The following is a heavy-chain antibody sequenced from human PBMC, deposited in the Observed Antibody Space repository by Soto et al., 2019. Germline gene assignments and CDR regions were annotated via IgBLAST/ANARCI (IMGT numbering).Heavy chain of an antibody. D-gene: IGHD5-12*01. J-gene: IGHJ5*02. CDR3: ARVAHAQWLRWGSWFDP. CDR2: ISAYNGNT. CDR1: GYTFTSYG. Sequence: GASVKVSCKASGYTFTSYGISWVRQAPGQGLEWMGWISAYNGNTNYAQKLQGRVTMTTDTSTSTAYMELRSLRSDDTAVYYCARVAHAQWLRWGSWFDPWGQGTLVTVSS. V-gene: IGHV1-18*01.